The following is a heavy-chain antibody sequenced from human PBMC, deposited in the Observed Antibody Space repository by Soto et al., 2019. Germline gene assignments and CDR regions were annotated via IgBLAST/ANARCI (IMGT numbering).Heavy chain of an antibody. CDR2: ITIRTGNV. CDR1: GFNISECS. Sequence: AGGSLRLSCEAFGFNISECSMNWVRQAPGKGLEWLAYITIRTGNVLYADSVRGRFTISADNAENSVILQMNSLRDEDSAVYFCVRDRDLYRDMFHADLWGQGTLVTVSS. D-gene: IGHD3-10*02. J-gene: IGHJ4*01. V-gene: IGHV3-48*02. CDR3: VRDRDLYRDMFHADL.